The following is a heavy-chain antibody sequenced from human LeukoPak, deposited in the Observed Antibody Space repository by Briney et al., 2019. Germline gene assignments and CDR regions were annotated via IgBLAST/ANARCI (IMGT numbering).Heavy chain of an antibody. CDR3: ARDSEPSYSSSWYVNYYGMDV. V-gene: IGHV1-69*13. CDR1: GGTFSSYA. D-gene: IGHD6-13*01. CDR2: IIPIFGTA. J-gene: IGHJ6*02. Sequence: GASVKVSCKASGGTFSSYAISWVRQAPGQGPEWMGGIIPIFGTANYAQKFQGRVTITADESTSTAYMELSSLRSEDTAVYYCARDSEPSYSSSWYVNYYGMDVWGQGTTVTVSS.